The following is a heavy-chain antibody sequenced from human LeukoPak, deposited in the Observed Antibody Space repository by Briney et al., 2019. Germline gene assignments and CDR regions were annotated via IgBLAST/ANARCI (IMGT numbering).Heavy chain of an antibody. D-gene: IGHD2-15*01. V-gene: IGHV3-33*01. CDR2: IWHDGSHH. CDR3: ARDGVVASTERKEYFQY. J-gene: IGHJ1*01. Sequence: GTSLTLTCAASGFAFRSYGMHWVRQAPGKGLEWLAVIWHDGSHHFYADSVRGRFTISRDNSKNMLYLQMNSLSADDTAVYFCARDGVVASTERKEYFQYWGLGTTVTVSS. CDR1: GFAFRSYG.